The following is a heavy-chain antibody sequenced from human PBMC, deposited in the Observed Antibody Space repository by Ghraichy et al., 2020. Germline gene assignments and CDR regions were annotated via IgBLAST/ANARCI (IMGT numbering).Heavy chain of an antibody. CDR3: ARGPDSNVRGVIIPFDV. CDR2: VHYTGRT. V-gene: IGHV4-59*01. D-gene: IGHD3-10*01. CDR1: GGSISTYY. Sequence: SETLSLTCTVSGGSISTYYWCWIRQTPGKGLEWIGYVHYTGRTKYNPSLKSRVSLSRDTSKNQFSLRLSSVTAADTAVYYCARGPDSNVRGVIIPFDVWGQGALVTVSS. J-gene: IGHJ4*02.